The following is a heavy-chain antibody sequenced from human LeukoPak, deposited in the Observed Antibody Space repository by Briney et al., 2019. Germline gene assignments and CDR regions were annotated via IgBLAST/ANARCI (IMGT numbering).Heavy chain of an antibody. J-gene: IGHJ5*02. CDR2: IYYSGNS. CDR1: GGSISSYY. CDR3: ARDLGYCSTASCYAWFDP. Sequence: SETLSLTCTVSGGSISSYYWSWIRQPPGKGLEWIGYIYYSGNSNYNPSLNSRVTISVDTSKNQFSLRLSSVTAADTAIYYCARDLGYCSTASCYAWFDPWGQGTLVTVSS. V-gene: IGHV4-59*01. D-gene: IGHD2-2*01.